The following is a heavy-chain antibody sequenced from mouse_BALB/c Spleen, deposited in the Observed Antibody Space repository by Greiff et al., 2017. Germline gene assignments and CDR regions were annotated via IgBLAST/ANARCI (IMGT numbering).Heavy chain of an antibody. V-gene: IGHV1-7*01. CDR1: GYTFTSYW. D-gene: IGHD1-1*01. Sequence: VQLQQSGAELAKPGASVKMSCKASGYTFTSYWMHWVKQRPGQGLEWIGYINPSTGYTEYNQKFKDKATLTADKSSSTAYMQLSSLTSEDSAVYYCARGGKYFYYNDWGQGTTLTVSS. J-gene: IGHJ2*01. CDR3: ARGGKYFYYND. CDR2: INPSTGYT.